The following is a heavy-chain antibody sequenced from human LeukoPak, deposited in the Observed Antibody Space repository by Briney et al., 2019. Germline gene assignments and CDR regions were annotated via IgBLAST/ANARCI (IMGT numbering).Heavy chain of an antibody. J-gene: IGHJ4*02. Sequence: GGSLRLSCAASEFTFSSYAMSWVRQAPGKGLEWVSNIKQDGSEKYYVDSVKGRFTISRDNAKNSLYLQMNSLRAEDTAVYYCARDPYSITMVRGVPEYWGQGTLVTVSS. CDR2: IKQDGSEK. CDR3: ARDPYSITMVRGVPEY. CDR1: EFTFSSYA. D-gene: IGHD3-10*01. V-gene: IGHV3-7*01.